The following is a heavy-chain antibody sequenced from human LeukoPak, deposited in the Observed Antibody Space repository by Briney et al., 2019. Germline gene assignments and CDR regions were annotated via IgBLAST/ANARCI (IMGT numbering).Heavy chain of an antibody. CDR3: ARDLPPGSTGWYLGY. D-gene: IGHD6-19*01. CDR2: ISSSSGTI. CDR1: GFTFSSYS. J-gene: IGHJ4*02. V-gene: IGHV3-48*02. Sequence: GGSLRLSCAASGFTFSSYSMNWVRQAPGKGLEWISYISSSSGTIYYADSVKGRFTISRDNAKNSQDLQMNSLRDEDTAVYYCARDLPPGSTGWYLGYWGQGTLVTVSS.